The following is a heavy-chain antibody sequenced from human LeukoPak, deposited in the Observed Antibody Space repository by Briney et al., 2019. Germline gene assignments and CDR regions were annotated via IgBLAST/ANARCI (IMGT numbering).Heavy chain of an antibody. J-gene: IGHJ6*04. D-gene: IGHD2-2*01. Sequence: SVKVSCKASGGTFSSYAISWVRQAPGQGLEWMGGIIPIFGTANYAQKFQGRVTITADESTSTAYMELSSLRSEDTAVYYCARDLEYQPGGMDVWGRGTTVTVSS. CDR2: IIPIFGTA. CDR3: ARDLEYQPGGMDV. CDR1: GGTFSSYA. V-gene: IGHV1-69*13.